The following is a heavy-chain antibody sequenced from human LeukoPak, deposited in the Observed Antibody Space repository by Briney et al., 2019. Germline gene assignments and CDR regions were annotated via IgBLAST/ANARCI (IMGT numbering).Heavy chain of an antibody. D-gene: IGHD3-10*01. CDR2: VSPYNGNT. CDR3: ARNGRVRRVVKDLFEY. J-gene: IGHJ4*02. V-gene: IGHV1-18*01. CDR1: GYTFTDYD. Sequence: ASVRVSCKTSGYTFTDYDITWVRQAPGQGLEWMGRVSPYNGNTYYSQRFQERVTITKDTSTGTAYMDLRNLRTDDTAMYYCARNGRVRRVVKDLFEYWGQGTLVAVSS.